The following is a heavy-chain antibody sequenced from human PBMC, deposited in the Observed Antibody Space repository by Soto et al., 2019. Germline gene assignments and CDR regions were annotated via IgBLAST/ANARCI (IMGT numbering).Heavy chain of an antibody. J-gene: IGHJ4*02. CDR3: ARPTHYYDGSGYFDY. CDR2: IYYSGST. Sequence: QLQLQESGPGLVKPSETLSLTCTVSGGSISSSSYYWGWIRQLPGRGLEWIGNIYYSGSTYYSPSLKSRVTISIDTSKNQFSLRLSSVTAADTAVYYCARPTHYYDGSGYFDYLGQGTLVTVSS. V-gene: IGHV4-39*01. CDR1: GGSISSSSYY. D-gene: IGHD3-22*01.